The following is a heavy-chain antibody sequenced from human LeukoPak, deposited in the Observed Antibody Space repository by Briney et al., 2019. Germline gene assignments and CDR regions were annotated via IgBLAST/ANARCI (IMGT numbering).Heavy chain of an antibody. V-gene: IGHV4-59*12. J-gene: IGHJ4*02. Sequence: SETLSLTCTVSGGSISSYYWSWIRQPPGKGLEWIGYIYYSGSTYYNPSLKSRVTISVDTSKNQFSLKLSSVTAADTAVYYCAREGAAAEHPYYFDYWGQGTLVTVPS. CDR1: GGSISSYY. CDR3: AREGAAAEHPYYFDY. CDR2: IYYSGST. D-gene: IGHD6-13*01.